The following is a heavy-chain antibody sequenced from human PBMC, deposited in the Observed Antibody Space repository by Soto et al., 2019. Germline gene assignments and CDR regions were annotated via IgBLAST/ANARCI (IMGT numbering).Heavy chain of an antibody. CDR1: AYSVNIYW. CDR2: LCPGDSDT. Sequence: SVKVSCGGSAYSVNIYWIGCERPLPGKRLEWLGCLCPGDSDTICSPSFQGRVTISADKSISTAYLQWSSLQASDTAMYYCVRHRAEPYSSSYCGMDVWGKG. CDR3: VRHRAEPYSSSYCGMDV. D-gene: IGHD6-6*01. J-gene: IGHJ6*04. V-gene: IGHV5-51*01.